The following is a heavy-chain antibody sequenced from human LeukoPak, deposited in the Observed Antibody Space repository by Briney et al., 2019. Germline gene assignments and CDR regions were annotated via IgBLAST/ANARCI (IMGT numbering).Heavy chain of an antibody. CDR1: GFTVSSNY. J-gene: IGHJ6*02. CDR2: IYSGGGI. CDR3: ARCRYGAGYYMDYGMDV. Sequence: GGSLRLSCVASGFTVSSNYMSWVRQAPGKGLEWVALIYSGGGIDYADSVKGRFTLSRDNSKNTLYFQMNSLRAEDTAVYYCARCRYGAGYYMDYGMDVWGQGTTVTVSS. D-gene: IGHD3-10*01. V-gene: IGHV3-53*01.